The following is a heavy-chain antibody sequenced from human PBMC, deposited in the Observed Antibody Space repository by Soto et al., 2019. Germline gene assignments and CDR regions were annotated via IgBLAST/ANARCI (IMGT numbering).Heavy chain of an antibody. CDR3: ARDGARGLLWF. J-gene: IGHJ4*02. Sequence: SETLSLTCTVSGGSISSGDYYWSWIRQPPVKGLEWIGYIYYSGSTYYNPSLKSRVTISVDTSKNQFSLKLSSVTAADTAVYYCARDGARGLLWFWGQGTLVTVSS. CDR2: IYYSGST. V-gene: IGHV4-30-4*01. D-gene: IGHD3-10*01. CDR1: GGSISSGDYY.